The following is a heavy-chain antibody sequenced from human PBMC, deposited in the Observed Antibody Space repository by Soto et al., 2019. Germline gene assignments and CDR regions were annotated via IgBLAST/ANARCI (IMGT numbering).Heavy chain of an antibody. V-gene: IGHV1-69*01. CDR3: ARSQGSSTSLEIYYYYYYGMDV. CDR2: IIPISETT. D-gene: IGHD2-2*01. Sequence: QVQLVQSGAEVKKPGSSVKVCCKASGGTFSSYAISWVRQAAGQGLEWMGGIIPISETTNYAQKFQGRVTITADESKSTAYMELSSLRSEDTAVYYCARSQGSSTSLEIYYYYYYGMDVWGHGTTLTVYS. J-gene: IGHJ6*02. CDR1: GGTFSSYA.